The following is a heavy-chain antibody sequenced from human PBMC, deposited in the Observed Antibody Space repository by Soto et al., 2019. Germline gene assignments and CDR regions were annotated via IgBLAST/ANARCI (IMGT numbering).Heavy chain of an antibody. J-gene: IGHJ6*02. D-gene: IGHD2-2*02. CDR2: IWYDGSNK. CDR3: ARDQGYCSSTSCYIYYYYYYGMDV. CDR1: GFTFSSYG. Sequence: QVQLVESGGGVVQPGRSLRLSCAASGFTFSSYGMHWVRQAPGKGLEWVAVIWYDGSNKYYADSVKGRFTISRDNSKNTLYLQMNSLRAEDTAVYYCARDQGYCSSTSCYIYYYYYYGMDVWGQGITVTVSS. V-gene: IGHV3-33*01.